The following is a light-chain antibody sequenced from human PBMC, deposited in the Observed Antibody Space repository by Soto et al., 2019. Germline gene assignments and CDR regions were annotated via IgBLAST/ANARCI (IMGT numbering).Light chain of an antibody. Sequence: QSVLTQPPSASGTPGQRVTISCSGTSSNIGSNSVNWYQQLPGTAPTLLIYGNTIRPSGVPDRFSGSKSGTSASLAITGLQAEDEADYYCQSYDRSLRGYVFGTGTKLTVL. V-gene: IGLV1-40*01. J-gene: IGLJ1*01. CDR3: QSYDRSLRGYV. CDR1: SSNIGSNS. CDR2: GNT.